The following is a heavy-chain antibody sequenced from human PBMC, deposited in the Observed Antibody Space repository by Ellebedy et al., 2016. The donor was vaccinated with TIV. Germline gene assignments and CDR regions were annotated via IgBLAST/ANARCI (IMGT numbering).Heavy chain of an antibody. D-gene: IGHD2-21*01. J-gene: IGHJ4*02. CDR2: INWSGRNT. Sequence: PGGSLRLSCATSGFTFEDYGMSWVRQAPGKGLEWVSSINWSGRNTGYADSVRGRFTISRDNAKNSVYLQMNSPRAEDTAVYYCARSEHLGDYFDYWGQGTLVTVSS. CDR3: ARSEHLGDYFDY. V-gene: IGHV3-20*04. CDR1: GFTFEDYG.